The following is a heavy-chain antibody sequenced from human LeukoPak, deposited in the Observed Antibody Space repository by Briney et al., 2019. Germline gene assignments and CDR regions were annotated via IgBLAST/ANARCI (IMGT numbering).Heavy chain of an antibody. J-gene: IGHJ6*02. CDR2: INPNSGGT. Sequence: GASVKVSCKASGYTFTGYYMHWVRQAPGQGLEWMGWINPNSGGTNYAQKFQGRVTMTRDTSISTAYMELSRLRSDDTAVYYCARKVAAAGYYYYGMDVWGQGTTVTVSS. CDR3: ARKVAAAGYYYYGMDV. D-gene: IGHD6-13*01. V-gene: IGHV1-2*02. CDR1: GYTFTGYY.